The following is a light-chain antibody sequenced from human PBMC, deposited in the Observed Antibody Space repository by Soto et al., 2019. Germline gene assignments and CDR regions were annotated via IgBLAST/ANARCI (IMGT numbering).Light chain of an antibody. CDR1: QGISSY. V-gene: IGKV1-27*01. Sequence: DIQMTQSPSSLSASVGDRVTITFRASQGISSYLAWYQQKPGKVPKVLIYAASTLQSGVPSRFSGSGSGTDFTLTISSLQPEDAATYYCQKYNSAPLTFGGGTKVDIK. CDR3: QKYNSAPLT. J-gene: IGKJ4*01. CDR2: AAS.